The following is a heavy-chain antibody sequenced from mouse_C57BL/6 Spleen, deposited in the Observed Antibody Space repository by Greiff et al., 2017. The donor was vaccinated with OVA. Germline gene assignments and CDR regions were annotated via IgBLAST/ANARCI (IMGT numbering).Heavy chain of an antibody. J-gene: IGHJ1*03. CDR2: ISDAGSYT. V-gene: IGHV5-4*01. Sequence: EVLLVESGGGLVKPGGSLKLSCAASGFTFSSYAMSWVRQTPEKRLEWVATISDAGSYTYYPDNVKGRFTISRDNAKNNLYLQMSHLKSEDTAMYYCARDLPSYFDVWGTGTTVTVSS. D-gene: IGHD2-10*02. CDR1: GFTFSSYA. CDR3: ARDLPSYFDV.